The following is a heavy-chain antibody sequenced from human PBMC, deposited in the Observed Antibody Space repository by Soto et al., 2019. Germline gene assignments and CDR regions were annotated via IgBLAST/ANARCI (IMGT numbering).Heavy chain of an antibody. Sequence: VQLVESGGGVVQSGRSLRRSCAASGFTFDTYAMHWVRQAPGKGLEWVAVISYDGSNQFYAGSVKGRFTVSRDNSKNTLYLQVNSLRNDDTAVYYCTRGLLTDFFDYWGQGALVTVSS. J-gene: IGHJ4*02. CDR1: GFTFDTYA. V-gene: IGHV3-30-3*01. CDR3: TRGLLTDFFDY. CDR2: ISYDGSNQ.